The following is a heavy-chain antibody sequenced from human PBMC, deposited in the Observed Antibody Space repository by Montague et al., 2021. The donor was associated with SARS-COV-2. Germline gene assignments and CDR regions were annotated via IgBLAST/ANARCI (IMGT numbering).Heavy chain of an antibody. Sequence: SETLSLTCTVSGASVRTYYWSWIRQPAGKTLEWMGCLYTSGSTYYNPSFKSRVTMSLDTSKNLFSLNLSSMTAADTAVYYCARDGADYSFAYYHEMDVWGQGIAVTVSS. D-gene: IGHD5-12*01. CDR2: LYTSGST. J-gene: IGHJ6*02. CDR1: GASVRTYY. CDR3: ARDGADYSFAYYHEMDV. V-gene: IGHV4-4*07.